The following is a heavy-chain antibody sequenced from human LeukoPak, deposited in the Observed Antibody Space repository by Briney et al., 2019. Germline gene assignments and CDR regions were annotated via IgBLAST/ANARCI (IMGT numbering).Heavy chain of an antibody. V-gene: IGHV4-59*12. CDR1: GGSISSYY. D-gene: IGHD2-15*01. Sequence: PSETLSLTCTVSGGSISSYYWSWIRQPPGKGLEWIGYIYHSGSTYYNPSLKSRVTISVDRSKNQFSLKLSSVTAADTAVYYCARGGYSEPVDYWGQGTLVTVSS. CDR2: IYHSGST. CDR3: ARGGYSEPVDY. J-gene: IGHJ4*02.